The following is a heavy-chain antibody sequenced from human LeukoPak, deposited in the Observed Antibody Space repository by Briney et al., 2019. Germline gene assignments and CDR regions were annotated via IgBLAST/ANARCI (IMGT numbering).Heavy chain of an antibody. D-gene: IGHD3-10*01. J-gene: IGHJ4*02. V-gene: IGHV1-2*06. CDR3: ASGSGTYSPDY. CDR1: GYTFTANH. CDR2: INPNSGGT. Sequence: GASVKVSCKASGYTFTANHIHWVRQAPGQGLEWMGRINPNSGGTIYAQEFQGRVIMTRDTSLTTGYMELSRLRSDDTAVYYCASGSGTYSPDYWGQGTLVTVSS.